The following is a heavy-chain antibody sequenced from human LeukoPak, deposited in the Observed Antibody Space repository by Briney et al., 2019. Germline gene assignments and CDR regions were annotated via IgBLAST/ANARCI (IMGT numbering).Heavy chain of an antibody. D-gene: IGHD2-2*01. J-gene: IGHJ4*02. Sequence: SETLSLTCTVSGGSASSGHYFWSWVRQPPGKGLEWIGYVHNNGGTNYNPSLERRVTISIDTSRTQVSLKLDSVTAADAAVYYCARTGYQGGYWGQGTLVTVSS. CDR1: GGSASSGHYF. CDR2: VHNNGGT. V-gene: IGHV4-61*01. CDR3: ARTGYQGGY.